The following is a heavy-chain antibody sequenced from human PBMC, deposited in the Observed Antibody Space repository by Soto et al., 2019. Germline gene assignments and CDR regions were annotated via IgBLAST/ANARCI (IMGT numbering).Heavy chain of an antibody. D-gene: IGHD4-17*01. V-gene: IGHV1-18*01. CDR3: ARELLLDYGDYVDDY. J-gene: IGHJ4*02. CDR2: ISAYNGNT. Sequence: ASVKVSCKASGYTFTSYGISWVRQAPGQGLEWMGWISAYNGNTNYAQKLQGRVTMTTDTSTSTAYMELRSLRSDDTAVYYCARELLLDYGDYVDDYWGQGTLVTVSS. CDR1: GYTFTSYG.